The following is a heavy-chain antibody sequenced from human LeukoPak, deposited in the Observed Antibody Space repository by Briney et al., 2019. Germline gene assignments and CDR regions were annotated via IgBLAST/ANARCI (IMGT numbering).Heavy chain of an antibody. Sequence: ASVKVSCKASGYTFTNFAISWVRQAPGQGLEWMGWISGYNANTDYAQKIQGRVTMTRDTSTSTVYMELSGLRSEDTAVYYCARDYEFSSTTCLDYWGQGTLVTVSS. CDR1: GYTFTNFA. CDR2: ISGYNANT. D-gene: IGHD3-3*01. V-gene: IGHV1-18*01. J-gene: IGHJ4*02. CDR3: ARDYEFSSTTCLDY.